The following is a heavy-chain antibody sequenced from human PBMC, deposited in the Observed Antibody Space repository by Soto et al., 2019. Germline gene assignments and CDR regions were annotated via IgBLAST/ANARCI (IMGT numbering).Heavy chain of an antibody. V-gene: IGHV4-30-2*01. J-gene: IGHJ6*02. D-gene: IGHD2-15*01. Sequence: SETLSLTCAVSGGSISSGGYSWSWIRQPPGKGLEWIGYIYHRGSTYYNPSLKSRVTISVDRSKNQFSLKLSSVTAADTAVYYCARAAPRYCSGGSCYYYYGMDVWGQGTTVTVSS. CDR3: ARAAPRYCSGGSCYYYYGMDV. CDR1: GGSISSGGYS. CDR2: IYHRGST.